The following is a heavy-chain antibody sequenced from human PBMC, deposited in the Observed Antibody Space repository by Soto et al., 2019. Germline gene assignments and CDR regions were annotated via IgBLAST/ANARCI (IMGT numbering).Heavy chain of an antibody. CDR1: GGSISSYY. V-gene: IGHV4-59*01. J-gene: IGHJ4*02. D-gene: IGHD5-12*01. CDR2: IYYSGTH. Sequence: SETLSLTCKVSGGSISSYYWSWVRQPPGKGLEWIGYIYYSGTHNYNPSLESRLTISVDTSKNQFSLRLSSVTAADTAVYYCARVQMATMYFDYWGQGTLVTV. CDR3: ARVQMATMYFDY.